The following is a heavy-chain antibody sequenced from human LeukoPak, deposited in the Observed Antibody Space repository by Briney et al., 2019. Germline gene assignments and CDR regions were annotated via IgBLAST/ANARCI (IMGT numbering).Heavy chain of an antibody. V-gene: IGHV4-59*01. CDR3: ARDVHSGYDFDY. D-gene: IGHD5-12*01. CDR2: IYYSGST. CDR1: GGSISSYY. Sequence: PSETLSLTCTVSGGSISSYYWSLIRQPPGKGLEWIGYIYYSGSTNYNPPLKSRVTISVDTSKNQFSLKLSSVTAADTAVYYCARDVHSGYDFDYWGQGTLVTVSS. J-gene: IGHJ4*02.